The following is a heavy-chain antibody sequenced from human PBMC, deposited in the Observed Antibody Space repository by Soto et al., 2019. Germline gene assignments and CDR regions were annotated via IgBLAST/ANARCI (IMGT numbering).Heavy chain of an antibody. Sequence: PSETLSLTCTVSGGSVSSGSYYWSWIRQPPGKGLEWIGYIYYSGSTYYNPSLKSRVTISVDTSKNQFSLKLSSVTAADTAVYYCARDQGLGLLLDSYYYGMDVWGQGTTVTVSS. CDR2: IYYSGST. CDR3: ARDQGLGLLLDSYYYGMDV. J-gene: IGHJ6*02. CDR1: GGSVSSGSYY. V-gene: IGHV4-30-4*08. D-gene: IGHD2-15*01.